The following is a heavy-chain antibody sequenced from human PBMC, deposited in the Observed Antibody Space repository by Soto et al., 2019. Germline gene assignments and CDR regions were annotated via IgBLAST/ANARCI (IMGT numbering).Heavy chain of an antibody. J-gene: IGHJ5*02. Sequence: GESLKISCKGSGYSFTSYWIGWVRQMPGKGLEWMGIIYPGDSDTRYSPSFQGQVTISADKSISTAYLQWSSLKAPDTAMYYCATRIYCGGDCYSWFDPWGQGTLVTVSS. CDR1: GYSFTSYW. CDR3: ATRIYCGGDCYSWFDP. CDR2: IYPGDSDT. D-gene: IGHD2-21*02. V-gene: IGHV5-51*01.